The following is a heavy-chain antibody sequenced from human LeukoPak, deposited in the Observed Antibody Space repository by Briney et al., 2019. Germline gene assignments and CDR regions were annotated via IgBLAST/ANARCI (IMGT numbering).Heavy chain of an antibody. CDR2: IYFSGST. Sequence: PSQTLSLTCTVSGGSISSGDYYWGWIRQPPGKGLEWIGYIYFSGSTYYNPSLKSRVTISVDTSKNQFSLKLSSVTAADTAVYYCASLIVGTTRVDYWGQGALVTVSS. V-gene: IGHV4-30-4*01. CDR3: ASLIVGTTRVDY. CDR1: GGSISSGDYY. D-gene: IGHD1-26*01. J-gene: IGHJ4*02.